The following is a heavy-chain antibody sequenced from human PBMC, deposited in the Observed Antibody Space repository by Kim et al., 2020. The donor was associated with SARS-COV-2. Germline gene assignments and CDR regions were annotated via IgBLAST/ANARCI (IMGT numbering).Heavy chain of an antibody. Sequence: GGSLRLSCAASGFTFDDYGMSWVRQAPGKGLEWVSGINWNGGSTGYADSVKGRFTISRDNAKNSLYLQMNSLRAEDTALYYCARGWGYCSGGSCSLYYYGMDVWGQGTTVTVSS. D-gene: IGHD2-15*01. CDR3: ARGWGYCSGGSCSLYYYGMDV. CDR1: GFTFDDYG. V-gene: IGHV3-20*04. CDR2: INWNGGST. J-gene: IGHJ6*02.